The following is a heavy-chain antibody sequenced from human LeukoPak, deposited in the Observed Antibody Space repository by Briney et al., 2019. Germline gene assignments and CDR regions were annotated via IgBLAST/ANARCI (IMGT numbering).Heavy chain of an antibody. D-gene: IGHD6-13*01. CDR3: ARASIAAAGNIDF. Sequence: ASVKVSCKASGYTFTSYEINWVRQATGQGLEWMGKMNPNGDKTIYAQKFQGRVTITRNTSISTAYMELSSLTSEDTAIYYCARASIAAAGNIDFWGQGGLVIVSS. J-gene: IGHJ4*02. V-gene: IGHV1-8*03. CDR1: GYTFTSYE. CDR2: MNPNGDKT.